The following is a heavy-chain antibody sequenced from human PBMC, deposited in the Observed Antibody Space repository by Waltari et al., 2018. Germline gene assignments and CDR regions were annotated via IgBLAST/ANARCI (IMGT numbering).Heavy chain of an antibody. CDR3: TSASDGYNAFDI. D-gene: IGHD5-12*01. CDR2: IRSKAYGGTT. Sequence: EVQLVESGGGLVQPGRSLRLSCTASGFTFGDYAMSWVRQAPGKGLEWVGFIRSKAYGGTTEYAASVKGRFTISRDDSKSIAYLQMNILKTEDTAVYYCTSASDGYNAFDIWGQGTMVTVSS. J-gene: IGHJ3*02. V-gene: IGHV3-49*04. CDR1: GFTFGDYA.